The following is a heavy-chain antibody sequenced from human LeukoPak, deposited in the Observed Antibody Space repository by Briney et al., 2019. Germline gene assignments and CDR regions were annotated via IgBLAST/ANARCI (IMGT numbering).Heavy chain of an antibody. CDR1: GYTFTGYY. CDR3: ARARGYYYDSSGYFDY. Sequence: ASVKVSCKASGYTFTGYYMHWVRQAPGQGLGWMGWINPNSGGTNYAQKFQGWVTMTRDTSISTAYMELSRLRSDDTAVYYCARARGYYYDSSGYFDYWGQETLVTVSS. D-gene: IGHD3-22*01. CDR2: INPNSGGT. J-gene: IGHJ4*02. V-gene: IGHV1-2*04.